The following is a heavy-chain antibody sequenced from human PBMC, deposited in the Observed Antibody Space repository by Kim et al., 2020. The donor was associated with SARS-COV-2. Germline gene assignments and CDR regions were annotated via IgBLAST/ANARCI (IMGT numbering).Heavy chain of an antibody. CDR1: GGSISAGGYL. CDR3: ARDRFYSIDSQGEFYY. D-gene: IGHD6-13*01. V-gene: IGHV4-39*07. CDR2: ISYSGST. Sequence: SETLSLTCAVSGGSISAGGYLWAWIRQSPGKGLEWMGSISYSGSTYYNPYRKSRVVISVDTSKSQFSLRLSSVTAADTAVYYCARDRFYSIDSQGEFYYWGQGTLVTVSS. J-gene: IGHJ4*02.